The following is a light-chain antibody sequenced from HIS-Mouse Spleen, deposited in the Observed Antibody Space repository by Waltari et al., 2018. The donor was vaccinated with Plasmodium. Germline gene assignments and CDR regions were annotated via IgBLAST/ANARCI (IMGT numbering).Light chain of an antibody. CDR2: DVS. CDR3: SSYAGSNNLV. CDR1: SIAVGGINY. J-gene: IGLJ2*01. V-gene: IGLV2-8*01. Sequence: QSALTQPPSASGSPGTSVTISCTATSIAVGGINYVSWYQQHPGKAPNLMIYDVSKRPSGVPVRFSGSKSGNTASLTVSGLQAEDEADYYCSSYAGSNNLVFGGGTKLTVL.